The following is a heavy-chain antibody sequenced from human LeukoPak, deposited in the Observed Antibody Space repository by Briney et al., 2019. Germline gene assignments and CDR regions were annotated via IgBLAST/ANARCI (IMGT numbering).Heavy chain of an antibody. V-gene: IGHV3-74*01. J-gene: IGHJ4*02. CDR3: VKDFGGNSDY. CDR1: RFNVNNYW. Sequence: PGGSLRLSCAASRFNVNNYWMHWVRQAPGKGLVWVSRINEDGRVTRYAGSVRGRFTISRDSVENTLHLQMNSLRAEDTAVYYCVKDFGGNSDYWGQGTLVTVSS. CDR2: INEDGRVT. D-gene: IGHD4-23*01.